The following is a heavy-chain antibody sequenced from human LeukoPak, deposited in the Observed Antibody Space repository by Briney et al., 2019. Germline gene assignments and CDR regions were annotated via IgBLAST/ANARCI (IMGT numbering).Heavy chain of an antibody. D-gene: IGHD6-19*01. Sequence: GASVKVSCKASGGTFSSYAISWVRQAPGQGLEWMGRIIPILGIANYAQKFQGRVTITADKSTSTAYMELSSLRSEDTAVYYCARVVASGSDWYFHYYGMDVWGQGTTVTVSS. V-gene: IGHV1-69*04. CDR2: IIPILGIA. CDR3: ARVVASGSDWYFHYYGMDV. CDR1: GGTFSSYA. J-gene: IGHJ6*02.